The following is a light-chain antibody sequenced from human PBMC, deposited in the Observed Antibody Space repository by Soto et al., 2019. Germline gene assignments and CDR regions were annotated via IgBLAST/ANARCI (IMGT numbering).Light chain of an antibody. CDR1: QSLNIW. J-gene: IGKJ5*01. Sequence: DIEVTQSPSTLSASVGDRVTITCRATQSLNIWLAWYQQKPGKAPKLLISKASSLESGVPSRFSGSGSGTEFSLTISSLQPDDFATYYCQQYKAYSYTFGQGTRLEIK. V-gene: IGKV1-5*03. CDR3: QQYKAYSYT. CDR2: KAS.